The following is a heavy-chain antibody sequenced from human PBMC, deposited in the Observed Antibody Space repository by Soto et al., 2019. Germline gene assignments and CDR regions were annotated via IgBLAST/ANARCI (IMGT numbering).Heavy chain of an antibody. CDR3: ARRGSGSYYDY. V-gene: IGHV3-23*01. Sequence: EVQLLESGGGLVQPGGSLRLSCAASGVTFSSYAMRWVRQAPVKGLEWVSAISGSGGSTYYADSVKGRFTISRDKSKNTLYLQMNSLRAEDTAVYYCARRGSGSYYDYWGQGTLVTVSS. CDR2: ISGSGGST. CDR1: GVTFSSYA. J-gene: IGHJ4*02. D-gene: IGHD1-26*01.